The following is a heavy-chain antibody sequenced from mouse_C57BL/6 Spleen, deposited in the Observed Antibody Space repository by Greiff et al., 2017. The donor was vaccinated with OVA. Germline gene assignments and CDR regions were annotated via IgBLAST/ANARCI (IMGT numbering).Heavy chain of an antibody. J-gene: IGHJ1*03. D-gene: IGHD1-2*01. CDR2: ISFDGGRY. CDR1: GFTFSDYY. V-gene: IGHV5-16*01. Sequence: EVQLVESEGGLVQPGSSLKLSCTASGFTFSDYYMAWVRQVPEKGLEWVANISFDGGRYYYLDSLKSRFIISRDHEKNILDLQMSILKSDDTATYYGAREPHYYGRSYWYFDVWGTGTTVTVSS. CDR3: AREPHYYGRSYWYFDV.